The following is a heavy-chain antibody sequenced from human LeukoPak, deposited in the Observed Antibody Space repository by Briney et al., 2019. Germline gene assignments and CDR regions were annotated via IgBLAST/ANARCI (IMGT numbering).Heavy chain of an antibody. CDR1: GFTFSNYA. CDR2: ISKDGSMK. V-gene: IGHV3-30*04. J-gene: IGHJ3*02. Sequence: GGSLRLSCAASGFTFSNYAMDWVRQAPGKGLEWVAVISKDGSMKYYADSVQGRFTVSRDNSENTLHLQTNSLKTEDTAVYYCAGESFDIWGQGTMVTVSS. CDR3: AGESFDI.